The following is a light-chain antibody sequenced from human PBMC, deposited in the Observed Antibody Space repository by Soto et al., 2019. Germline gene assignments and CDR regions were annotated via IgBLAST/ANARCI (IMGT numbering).Light chain of an antibody. V-gene: IGLV1-44*01. CDR1: SSNIGTNT. Sequence: QSVLTQPPSASGTPGQMVTISCSGSSSNIGTNTVNWYQQLPGTAPKLLIYNNNQRPSGVPDRFSGSKSGTSASLAISGLQSDIEADYYCAAWDDSLNGYVFGIGTKLTVL. CDR2: NNN. J-gene: IGLJ1*01. CDR3: AAWDDSLNGYV.